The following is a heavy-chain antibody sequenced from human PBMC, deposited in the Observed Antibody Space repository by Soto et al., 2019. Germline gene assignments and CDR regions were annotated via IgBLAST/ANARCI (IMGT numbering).Heavy chain of an antibody. D-gene: IGHD2-2*01. Sequence: VQLQESGPGLVKPSETLSLTCSVSGDSISSYFRNWIRQPPGKGREWIGCIYDSGNTDYNPSLKSRVTMSPSTSKNQFSLNLSSVTAADTAVYYCVPSLAAIYGDAFDVWGQGTMVTVSS. J-gene: IGHJ3*01. CDR2: IYDSGNT. CDR1: GDSISSYF. CDR3: VPSLAAIYGDAFDV. V-gene: IGHV4-59*03.